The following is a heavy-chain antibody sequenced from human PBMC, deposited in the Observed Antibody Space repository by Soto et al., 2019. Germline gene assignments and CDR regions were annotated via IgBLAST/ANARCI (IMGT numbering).Heavy chain of an antibody. V-gene: IGHV3-30*18. J-gene: IGHJ6*02. CDR3: AKESSSSLKDYYYGMDV. Sequence: GGSLRLSCAASGFTFGSYGMHWVRQAPGKGLEWVAVISYDGSNKYYADSVKGRFTISRDNSKNTLYLQMNSLRAEDTAVYYCAKESSSSLKDYYYGMDVWGQGTTVTVSS. CDR1: GFTFGSYG. CDR2: ISYDGSNK. D-gene: IGHD6-6*01.